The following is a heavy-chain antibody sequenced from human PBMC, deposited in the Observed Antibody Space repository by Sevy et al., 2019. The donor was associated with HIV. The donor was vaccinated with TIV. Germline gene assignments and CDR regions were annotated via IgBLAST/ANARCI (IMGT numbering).Heavy chain of an antibody. D-gene: IGHD3-10*01. Sequence: GGSLRLSCAASGFTFSSYSMNWVRQAPGKGLEWVSYISSSSSTIYYAVSVKGRFTISRDNAKNSLYLQMSSLRADDTALYYCARVPSTGRYGMDVWGQGTTVTVSS. V-gene: IGHV3-48*01. CDR1: GFTFSSYS. CDR3: ARVPSTGRYGMDV. J-gene: IGHJ6*02. CDR2: ISSSSSTI.